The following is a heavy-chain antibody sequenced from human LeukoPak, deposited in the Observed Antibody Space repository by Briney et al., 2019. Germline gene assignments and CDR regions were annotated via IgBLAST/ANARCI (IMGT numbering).Heavy chain of an antibody. CDR1: GGSISSYY. V-gene: IGHV4-59*01. CDR2: IYNSGST. CDR3: ARGGADTAKFFYPILLYY. J-gene: IGHJ4*02. D-gene: IGHD5-18*01. Sequence: SETLSLTCTVSGGSISSYYWSWIRQPPGKGLEWIGYIYNSGSTNYNPSLKSRVTISVDTSKNQFSLKLSSVTAADTAVYYCARGGADTAKFFYPILLYYWGQGPLVTVSS.